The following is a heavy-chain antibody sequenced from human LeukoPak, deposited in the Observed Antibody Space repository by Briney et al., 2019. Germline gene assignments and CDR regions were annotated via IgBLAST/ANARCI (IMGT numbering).Heavy chain of an antibody. CDR1: GFTFGDYV. J-gene: IGHJ3*02. CDR3: TRRYNYDSSGYYYVRDAFDI. Sequence: GGSLRLSCTASGFTFGDYVMSWVRQAPGKGLEWVGFIKSKAYGGTTKNAASVKGRFTISRDDSRSIAYLQMNSLKTEDTAVYYCTRRYNYDSSGYYYVRDAFDIWGQGTMVTVSS. CDR2: IKSKAYGGTT. D-gene: IGHD3-22*01. V-gene: IGHV3-49*04.